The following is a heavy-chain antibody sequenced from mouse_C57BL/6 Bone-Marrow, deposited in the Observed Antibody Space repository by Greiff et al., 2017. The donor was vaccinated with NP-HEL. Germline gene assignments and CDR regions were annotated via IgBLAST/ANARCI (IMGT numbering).Heavy chain of an antibody. D-gene: IGHD2-3*01. CDR2: IDPSDSYT. J-gene: IGHJ3*01. CDR1: GYTFTSYW. CDR3: ARGESDGGCGY. V-gene: IGHV1-59*01. Sequence: QVQLQQPGAELVRPGTSVKLSCKASGYTFTSYWMHWVKQRPGQGLEWIGVIDPSDSYTNYNQKFKGKATLTVDTSSSTADMQLSSLTSEDSAVYYCARGESDGGCGYWGQGTLGTVTA.